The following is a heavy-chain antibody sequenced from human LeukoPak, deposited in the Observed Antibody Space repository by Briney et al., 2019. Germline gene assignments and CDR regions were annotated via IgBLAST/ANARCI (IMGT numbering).Heavy chain of an antibody. V-gene: IGHV4-59*01. Sequence: SETLSLTCTVSGGSITSYYWSWIRQPPGKGLEWIGYIYYSGSTNYNPSLKSRVTISVDTSKNQFSLKLSSVTAADTAVYYCARVAIVVAGWNFDYWGQGTLVTVSS. CDR2: IYYSGST. J-gene: IGHJ4*02. CDR3: ARVAIVVAGWNFDY. D-gene: IGHD6-19*01. CDR1: GGSITSYY.